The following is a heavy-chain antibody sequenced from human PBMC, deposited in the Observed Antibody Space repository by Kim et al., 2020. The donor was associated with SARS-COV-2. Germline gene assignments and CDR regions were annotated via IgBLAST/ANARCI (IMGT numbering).Heavy chain of an antibody. CDR2: INPNSGGT. CDR1: GYTFTGYY. CDR3: ARARGDDDYGVMDV. D-gene: IGHD4-17*01. V-gene: IGHV1-2*04. J-gene: IGHJ6*02. Sequence: ASVKVSCKASGYTFTGYYMHWVRQAPGQGLEWMGWINPNSGGTNYAQKFQGWVTMTRDTSISTAYMELSRLRSDDTAVYYCARARGDDDYGVMDVWGQGTTVTVSS.